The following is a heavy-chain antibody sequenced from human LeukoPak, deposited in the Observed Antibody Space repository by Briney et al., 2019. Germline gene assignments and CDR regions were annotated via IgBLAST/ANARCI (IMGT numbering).Heavy chain of an antibody. Sequence: ASVKVSCKASGYTFTGYYMHWVRQAPGQGLEWMGWINPNSGGTNYAQKFQGRVTMTRDTSISTAYMELSRLRSDDTAVYYCARVDTALDYYYYYGMDVWGQGTTVTVSS. CDR3: ARVDTALDYYYYYGMDV. V-gene: IGHV1-2*02. CDR2: INPNSGGT. CDR1: GYTFTGYY. D-gene: IGHD5-18*01. J-gene: IGHJ6*02.